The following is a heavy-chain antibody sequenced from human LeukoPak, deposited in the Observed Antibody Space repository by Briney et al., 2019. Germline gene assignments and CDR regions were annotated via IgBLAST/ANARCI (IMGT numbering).Heavy chain of an antibody. Sequence: SETLSLTCAVSGGSISSDDWWSWIRQPPGKGLEWIGEVLRSGSTNYNPSLKSRVTMSIDTSKNQFSLKLNSVTAADTAVYYCATYYDISGYRFDYWGQGTLVTVSS. D-gene: IGHD3-22*01. V-gene: IGHV4-4*02. J-gene: IGHJ4*02. CDR2: VLRSGST. CDR3: ATYYDISGYRFDY. CDR1: GGSISSDDW.